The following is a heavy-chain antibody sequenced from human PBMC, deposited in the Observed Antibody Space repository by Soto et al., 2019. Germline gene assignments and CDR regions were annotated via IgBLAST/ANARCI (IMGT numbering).Heavy chain of an antibody. CDR1: GGTFSSYA. J-gene: IGHJ6*02. V-gene: IGHV1-69*13. CDR2: IIPIFGTA. Sequence: GASVKVSCKASGGTFSSYAISWVRQAPGQGREWMGGIIPIFGTANYAQKFQGRVTITADESTSTAYMELSSLRSEDTAVYYCAGIPSYCSSTSCYFVGYYYYGMDVWGQGTTVTVSS. D-gene: IGHD2-2*01. CDR3: AGIPSYCSSTSCYFVGYYYYGMDV.